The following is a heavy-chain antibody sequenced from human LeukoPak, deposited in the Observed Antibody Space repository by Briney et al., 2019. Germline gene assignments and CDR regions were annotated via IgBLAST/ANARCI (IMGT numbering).Heavy chain of an antibody. V-gene: IGHV1-18*01. D-gene: IGHD2-21*02. CDR1: AYTFTNYG. Sequence: GASVKVSCKASAYTFTNYGISWVRQAPGQGLEWMAWISAYNGDTRYAQKFQGRVILTTDTSTTTAYMDLRNLRSDDTAVYYCARDACISCGGDCCHDPWGQGTLVTVSS. CDR2: ISAYNGDT. J-gene: IGHJ5*02. CDR3: ARDACISCGGDCCHDP.